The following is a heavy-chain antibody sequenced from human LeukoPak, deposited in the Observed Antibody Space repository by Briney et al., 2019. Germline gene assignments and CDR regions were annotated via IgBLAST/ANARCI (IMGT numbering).Heavy chain of an antibody. J-gene: IGHJ6*03. CDR3: ARRQNSVTIFGMIRVGYYYMDV. CDR2: INHSGST. D-gene: IGHD3-3*01. CDR1: GGFFSGYC. Sequence: SETLSLTCAVYGGFFSGYCWSWIRQPPGKGLEWIGEINHSGSTNYNPSLKSRVTISVDTSKNQFSLKLSSVTAADTAVYYCARRQNSVTIFGMIRVGYYYMDVWGEGTTVTVSS. V-gene: IGHV4-34*01.